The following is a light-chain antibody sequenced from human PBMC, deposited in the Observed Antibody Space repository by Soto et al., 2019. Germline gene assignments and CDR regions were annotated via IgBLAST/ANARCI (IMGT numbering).Light chain of an antibody. J-gene: IGLJ2*01. V-gene: IGLV2-8*01. Sequence: QSALTQPPSASGSPGQSVTISCTGTSSDVGGYNYVSWYQLHPGKAPKLIIYEVTKRPSGVPDRFSGSKSGSTASLTVSGLQAEDEADYYCSSYAGSINLVFGGGTKLTVL. CDR2: EVT. CDR3: SSYAGSINLV. CDR1: SSDVGGYNY.